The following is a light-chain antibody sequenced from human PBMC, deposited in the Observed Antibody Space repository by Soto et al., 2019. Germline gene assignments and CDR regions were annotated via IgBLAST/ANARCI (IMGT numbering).Light chain of an antibody. CDR1: QSVSSSY. Sequence: EIVLTQSPGTLSLSPGERATLSCRASQSVSSSYLAWYQQKPGQAPRLLVYGASSRATGIPDRFSGSGSGTDLTLTISRVEPEDFAVYYCQHHGSSPFTFGPGTRVDNK. J-gene: IGKJ3*01. V-gene: IGKV3-20*01. CDR3: QHHGSSPFT. CDR2: GAS.